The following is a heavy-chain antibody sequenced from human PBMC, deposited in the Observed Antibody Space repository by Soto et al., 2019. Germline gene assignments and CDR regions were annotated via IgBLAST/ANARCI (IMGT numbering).Heavy chain of an antibody. D-gene: IGHD6-13*01. V-gene: IGHV4-4*02. CDR3: ARAGVIWAAAGLYYYYGMDV. CDR2: IYHSGST. J-gene: IGHJ6*02. CDR1: GGSISSSNW. Sequence: SETLSLTCAVSGGSISSSNWWSWVRQPPGKGLEWIGEIYHSGSTNYNPSLKSRVTISVDTSKNQFSLKLSSVTAADTAVYYCARAGVIWAAAGLYYYYGMDVWGQGTTVTVSS.